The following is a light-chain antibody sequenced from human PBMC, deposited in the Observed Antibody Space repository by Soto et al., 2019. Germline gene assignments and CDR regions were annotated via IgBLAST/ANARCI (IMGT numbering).Light chain of an antibody. CDR3: QQCYMGWT. Sequence: DIQMTQSPSTLSASVGDRFTITCRASQSIGRFLAWYQHQPGKAPKLLIYDASTLESGVPSRFSGTGSGTEFTFSITSLKPEDFGTYYCQQCYMGWTFGQGTKVDI. J-gene: IGKJ1*01. CDR2: DAS. CDR1: QSIGRF. V-gene: IGKV1-5*01.